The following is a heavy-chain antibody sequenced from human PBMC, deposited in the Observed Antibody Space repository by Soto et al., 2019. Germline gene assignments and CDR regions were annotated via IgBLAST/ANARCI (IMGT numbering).Heavy chain of an antibody. Sequence: GGSLRLSCAASGFTFSNYWMSWVRQAPGKGLEWVANIKEDGSEKNYVDSVKGRFSISRDNAKNSLYLQMNSLRVEDTAVYYCVRVYPLKLFGVVTSYYFDCWGHGTLVTVSS. J-gene: IGHJ4*01. V-gene: IGHV3-7*01. D-gene: IGHD3-3*01. CDR3: VRVYPLKLFGVVTSYYFDC. CDR2: IKEDGSEK. CDR1: GFTFSNYW.